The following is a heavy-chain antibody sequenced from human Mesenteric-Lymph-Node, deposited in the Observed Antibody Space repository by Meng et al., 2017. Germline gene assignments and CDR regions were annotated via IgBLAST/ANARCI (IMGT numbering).Heavy chain of an antibody. D-gene: IGHD5-18*01. CDR3: ARGEPTGGYSYLFDC. V-gene: IGHV3-33*01. J-gene: IGHJ4*02. Sequence: GESLKISCAASGFTFSSYGMHWVRQAPGKGLEWVAVIWYDGSNKYYADSVKGRFTISRDNSKNTLYLQMNSLRAEDTALYYCARGEPTGGYSYLFDCWGQGTLVTVSS. CDR2: IWYDGSNK. CDR1: GFTFSSYG.